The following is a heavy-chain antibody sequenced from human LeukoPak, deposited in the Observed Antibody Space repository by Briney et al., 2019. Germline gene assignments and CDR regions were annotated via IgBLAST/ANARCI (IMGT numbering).Heavy chain of an antibody. D-gene: IGHD6-19*01. CDR2: INTNTGNP. CDR3: AKDAGIAVAGNRFDP. J-gene: IGHJ5*02. CDR1: GNTFTNYA. Sequence: GASVKVSCKASGNTFTNYAMNWVRQAPGQGLEWMGWINTNTGNPTYAQGFTGRFVFSLDTSVTTAYLQISSLKAEDTAVYYCAKDAGIAVAGNRFDPWGQGTLVTVSS. V-gene: IGHV7-4-1*02.